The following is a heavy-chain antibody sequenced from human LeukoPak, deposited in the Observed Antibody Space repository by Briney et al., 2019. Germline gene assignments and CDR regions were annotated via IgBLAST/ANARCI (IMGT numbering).Heavy chain of an antibody. Sequence: GGSLRLSCAASGFTFSNAWMSWVRQAPGKGLEWVGRIKSKTDGGTTDYAAPVKGRFTISRDDSKNTLYLQMNSLKTEDTAVYNCTPDVEYFGITTCLASWGQGTLVTVSS. J-gene: IGHJ4*02. V-gene: IGHV3-15*01. CDR1: GFTFSNAW. CDR3: TPDVEYFGITTCLAS. CDR2: IKSKTDGGTT. D-gene: IGHD2-2*01.